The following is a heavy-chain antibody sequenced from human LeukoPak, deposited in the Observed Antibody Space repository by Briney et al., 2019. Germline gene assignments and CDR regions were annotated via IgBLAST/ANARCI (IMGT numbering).Heavy chain of an antibody. D-gene: IGHD4-11*01. J-gene: IGHJ4*02. CDR2: IKQDGSEK. CDR1: GFTFSSYA. V-gene: IGHV3-7*03. Sequence: PGGSLRLSCAASGFTFSSYAMSWVRQAPGKGLERVANIKQDGSEKYYVDSVKGRFTISRDNAKNSLYLQMSSLRAEDTAVYFCARARRNDYNTYYFDYWGQGTLVTVSS. CDR3: ARARRNDYNTYYFDY.